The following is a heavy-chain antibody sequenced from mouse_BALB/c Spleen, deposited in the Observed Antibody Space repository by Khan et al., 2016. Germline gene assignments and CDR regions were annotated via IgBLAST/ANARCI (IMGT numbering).Heavy chain of an antibody. Sequence: VQLKESGAELVKPGASVKLSCTASAFNIKDTYMHWVKQRPEQGLEWIGRIDPANGNTKYDPKFQGKATITADTSSNTAYLQLSSLTSEDTAVYYCASWDFDYWGQGTTLTVSS. V-gene: IGHV14-3*02. CDR1: AFNIKDTY. J-gene: IGHJ2*01. CDR2: IDPANGNT. D-gene: IGHD4-1*01. CDR3: ASWDFDY.